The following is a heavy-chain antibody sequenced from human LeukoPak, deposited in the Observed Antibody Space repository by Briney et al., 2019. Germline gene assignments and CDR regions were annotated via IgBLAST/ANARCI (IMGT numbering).Heavy chain of an antibody. D-gene: IGHD2-15*01. Sequence: GSLRLSCAASGFTFTSYAMSWVRQAPGKGLEWIGEINHSGSTNYNVSLKSRVTISVDTSKNQFSLKLSSVTAADTAVYYCARGTAAAVGVGYYYYYMDVWGKGTTVTVSS. J-gene: IGHJ6*03. V-gene: IGHV4-34*01. CDR3: ARGTAAAVGVGYYYYYMDV. CDR2: INHSGST. CDR1: GFTFTSYA.